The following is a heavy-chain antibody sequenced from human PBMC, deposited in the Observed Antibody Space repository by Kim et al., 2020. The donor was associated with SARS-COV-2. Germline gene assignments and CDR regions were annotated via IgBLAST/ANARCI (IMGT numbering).Heavy chain of an antibody. CDR1: GGSFSGYY. Sequence: SETLSLTCAVYGGSFSGYYWSWIRQPPGKGLEWIGEINHSGSTNYNPSLKSRVTISVDTSKNQFSLKLSSVTAADTAVYYCARELGITFGGVIVPGGWGQGTLVTVSS. V-gene: IGHV4-34*01. CDR3: ARELGITFGGVIVPGG. J-gene: IGHJ4*02. D-gene: IGHD3-16*02. CDR2: INHSGST.